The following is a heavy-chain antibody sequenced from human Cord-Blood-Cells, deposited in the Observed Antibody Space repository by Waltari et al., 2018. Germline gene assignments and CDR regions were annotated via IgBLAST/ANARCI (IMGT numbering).Heavy chain of an antibody. V-gene: IGHV3-30*04. CDR2: ISCDGSNQ. CDR3: ARGGVYSGSPAKTGY. D-gene: IGHD1-26*01. J-gene: IGHJ4*02. Sequence: QVQLVESGGGVVQPGRSLRLSCAASGFTFSSYAMHWVRQAPGKGLEWVAVISCDGSNQYYADAVKGRFTISRDNSKNTLYLQMNSLRAEDTAVYYCARGGVYSGSPAKTGYWGQGTLVTVSS. CDR1: GFTFSSYA.